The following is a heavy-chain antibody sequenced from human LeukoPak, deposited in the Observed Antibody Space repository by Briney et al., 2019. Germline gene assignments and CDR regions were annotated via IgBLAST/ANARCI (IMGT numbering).Heavy chain of an antibody. Sequence: PSQTLSLTCTVSGGSISSGDYYWSWIRQPPGKGLEWIGYIYYSGSTYYNPSLKSRVTGFVDTSKNQVSLRLSSVTAADTAVYYCARHGTISSESYFDYWGQGALVTVSS. CDR3: ARHGTISSESYFDY. CDR1: GGSISSGDYY. CDR2: IYYSGST. J-gene: IGHJ4*02. D-gene: IGHD1-14*01. V-gene: IGHV4-30-4*01.